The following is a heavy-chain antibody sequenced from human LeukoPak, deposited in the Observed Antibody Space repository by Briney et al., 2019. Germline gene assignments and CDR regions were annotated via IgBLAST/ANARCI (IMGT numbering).Heavy chain of an antibody. CDR1: GYTFTGYY. Sequence: ASVKVSCKASGYTFTGYYMHWVRQAPGKGLEWMGGFDPEDGETIYAQKFQGRVTMTDDTSTDTAYMELSSLRSEDTAVYYCATSAGVYCSGGSCYYPYYYFDYWGQGTLVTVSS. CDR3: ATSAGVYCSGGSCYYPYYYFDY. J-gene: IGHJ4*02. CDR2: FDPEDGET. V-gene: IGHV1-24*01. D-gene: IGHD2-15*01.